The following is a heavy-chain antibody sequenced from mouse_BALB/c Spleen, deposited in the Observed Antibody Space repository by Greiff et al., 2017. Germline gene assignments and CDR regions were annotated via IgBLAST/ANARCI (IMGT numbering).Heavy chain of an antibody. D-gene: IGHD1-2*01. CDR3: ARGGTTAPVGY. V-gene: IGHV5-6-3*01. CDR1: GFTFSSYG. Sequence: EVKLVESGGGLVQPGGSLKLSCAASGFTFSSYGMSWVRQTPDKRLELVATINSNGGSTYYPDSVKGRFTISRDNAKNTLYLQMSSLKSEDTAMYYCARGGTTAPVGYWGQGTTLTVSS. J-gene: IGHJ2*01. CDR2: INSNGGST.